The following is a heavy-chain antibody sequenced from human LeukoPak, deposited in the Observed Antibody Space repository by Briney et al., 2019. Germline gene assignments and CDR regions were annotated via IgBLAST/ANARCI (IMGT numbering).Heavy chain of an antibody. V-gene: IGHV6-1*01. CDR3: ARGGKTLRFLAVHYKDV. CDR1: GDSVSSNSAA. J-gene: IGHJ6*03. D-gene: IGHD3-3*01. Sequence: SQTLSLTCAISGDSVSSNSAAWNWIRQSPSRGLEWLGRTYYRSKWYNDYAVSVKSRITINPDTSKNQYSLQLNSVTPGDTAVYYCARGGKTLRFLAVHYKDVWGKGTTVTVSS. CDR2: TYYRSKWYN.